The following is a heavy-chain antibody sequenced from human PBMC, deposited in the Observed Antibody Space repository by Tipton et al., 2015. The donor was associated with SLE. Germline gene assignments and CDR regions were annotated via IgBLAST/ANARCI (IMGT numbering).Heavy chain of an antibody. D-gene: IGHD3-10*01. CDR2: IYYSGST. CDR3: ARERFFARRGFDI. V-gene: IGHV4-59*01. Sequence: LRLSCTVSGGSISSYYWSWIRQPPGKGLEWIGYIYYSGSTSYNPSLKSRVTISVDTSKNQFSLKLSSVTAADTAVYYCARERFFARRGFDIWGQGTMVTVSS. J-gene: IGHJ3*02. CDR1: GGSISSYY.